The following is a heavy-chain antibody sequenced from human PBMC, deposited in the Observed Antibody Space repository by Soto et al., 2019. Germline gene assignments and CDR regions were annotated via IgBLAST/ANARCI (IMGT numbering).Heavy chain of an antibody. J-gene: IGHJ6*03. CDR2: ISYDGSNK. CDR1: GFTFSSYG. Sequence: GGSLSLSCAASGFTFSSYGMHWVRQAPGKGLEWVAVISYDGSNKYYADSVKGRFTISRDNSKNTLYLQMNSLRAEDTAVYYCAKDFYYCSRTSCPGAYYYYYMDVWGKGTTVTVSS. CDR3: AKDFYYCSRTSCPGAYYYYYMDV. V-gene: IGHV3-30*18. D-gene: IGHD2-2*01.